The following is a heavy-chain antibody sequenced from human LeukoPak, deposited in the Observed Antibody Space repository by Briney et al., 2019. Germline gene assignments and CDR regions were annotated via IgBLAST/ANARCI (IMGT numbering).Heavy chain of an antibody. CDR3: ATASSWYTPFDY. Sequence: PGGSLRLSCAASGFTFSSYAMSWVHQAPGKGLEWVSAISGSGGSTYYADSVKGRFTISRDNSKNTLYLQMNSLRAEDTAVYYCATASSWYTPFDYWGQGTLVTVSS. D-gene: IGHD6-13*01. J-gene: IGHJ4*02. V-gene: IGHV3-23*01. CDR2: ISGSGGST. CDR1: GFTFSSYA.